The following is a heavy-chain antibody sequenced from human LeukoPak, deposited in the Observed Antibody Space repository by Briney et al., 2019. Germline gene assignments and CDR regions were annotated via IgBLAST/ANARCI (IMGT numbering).Heavy chain of an antibody. CDR2: IYSGGST. CDR3: ARDLRGYYDSSGYPYYYGMDV. J-gene: IGHJ6*02. D-gene: IGHD3-22*01. Sequence: GGSLRLSCAASGFTVSSNYMSWVRQAPGKGLEWVSVIYSGGSTYYADSVKGRFTISRDNSKNTLYLQMNSLRAEDTAVYYCARDLRGYYDSSGYPYYYGMDVWGQGTTVTVSS. CDR1: GFTVSSNY. V-gene: IGHV3-66*01.